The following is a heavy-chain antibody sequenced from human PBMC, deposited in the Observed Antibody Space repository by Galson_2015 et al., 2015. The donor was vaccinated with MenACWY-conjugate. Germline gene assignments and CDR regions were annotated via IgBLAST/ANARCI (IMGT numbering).Heavy chain of an antibody. J-gene: IGHJ5*02. CDR2: VDRVAAT. Sequence: SLRLSCAVSGFCVTDNCLSWVRQAPGKGPEWIAMVDRVAATIYADSVRGRFTVSRHNFKNTVILQMNSLRAEDTAVYRCTRGYDWCSYFRAWGQGAQVTVSS. CDR3: TRGYDWCSYFRA. D-gene: IGHD2-8*01. V-gene: IGHV3-53*01. CDR1: GFCVTDNC.